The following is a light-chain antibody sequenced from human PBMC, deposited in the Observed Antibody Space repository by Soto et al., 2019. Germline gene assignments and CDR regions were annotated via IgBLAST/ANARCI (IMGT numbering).Light chain of an antibody. J-gene: IGLJ1*01. CDR2: EGS. V-gene: IGLV2-23*01. CDR3: CSYAGSSTSYV. CDR1: SSDVGSYNL. Sequence: QSVLTQPASVSGSPGQSITISCTGTSSDVGSYNLVSWYQQHPGKAPKLMIYEGSKRPSGVSNRFSGSKSGNTASLTISGLQAKDEADYYCCSYAGSSTSYVFGTGTKVTVL.